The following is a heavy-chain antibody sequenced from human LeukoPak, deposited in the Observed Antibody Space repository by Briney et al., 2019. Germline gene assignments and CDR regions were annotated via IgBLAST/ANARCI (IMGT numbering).Heavy chain of an antibody. Sequence: GSLRLSCAASGFTFSSYAVGWARQAPGKGLEWVSAISGSGGSTYYADSVKGRFTVSRDDSKNTLYLQMNSLRAEDTAVYYCAKAPSYGDYDVAFDYWGQGTLVTVSS. V-gene: IGHV3-23*01. J-gene: IGHJ4*02. D-gene: IGHD4-17*01. CDR2: ISGSGGST. CDR1: GFTFSSYA. CDR3: AKAPSYGDYDVAFDY.